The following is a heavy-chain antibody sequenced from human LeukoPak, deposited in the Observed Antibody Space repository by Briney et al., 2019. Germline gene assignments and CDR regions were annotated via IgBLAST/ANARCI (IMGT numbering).Heavy chain of an antibody. J-gene: IGHJ3*02. Sequence: SETLSLTCAVYGGSFSGYYWSWIRQPPGKGVEWIGEINHSGSTNYNPSLKSRVTMSVDTSKNQFSLKLSSVTAADTAVYYCARHRITMVRGVIRKGDAFDIWGQGTMVTVSS. V-gene: IGHV4-34*01. CDR2: INHSGST. D-gene: IGHD3-10*01. CDR1: GGSFSGYY. CDR3: ARHRITMVRGVIRKGDAFDI.